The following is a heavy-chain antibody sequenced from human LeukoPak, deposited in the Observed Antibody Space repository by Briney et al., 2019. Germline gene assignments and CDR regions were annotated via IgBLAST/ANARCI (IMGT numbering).Heavy chain of an antibody. CDR2: IYSSGST. V-gene: IGHV4-59*01. Sequence: SETLSLTCSVSGASISSSYWSWIRQPPGKGLEWIGYIYSSGSTNYNPSLKSRVTISVDTSKNQLSLKLSSVTAADTAVYYCATNSSWFDHWGQGTLVTVSS. CDR3: ATNSSWFDH. D-gene: IGHD6-13*01. CDR1: GASISSSY. J-gene: IGHJ5*02.